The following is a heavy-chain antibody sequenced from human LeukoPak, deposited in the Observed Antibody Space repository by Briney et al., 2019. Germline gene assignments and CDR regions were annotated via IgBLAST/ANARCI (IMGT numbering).Heavy chain of an antibody. J-gene: IGHJ5*02. D-gene: IGHD6-13*01. CDR2: INPNSGGT. CDR1: GYTFTGYY. Sequence: ASVKVSCKASGYTFTGYYMHCVRQAPGQGLEWMGWINPNSGGTNYAQKFQGRVTMTRDTSISTAYMELSRLRSDDTAVYYCARGSYSSSWYKFDPWGQGTLVTVSS. CDR3: ARGSYSSSWYKFDP. V-gene: IGHV1-2*02.